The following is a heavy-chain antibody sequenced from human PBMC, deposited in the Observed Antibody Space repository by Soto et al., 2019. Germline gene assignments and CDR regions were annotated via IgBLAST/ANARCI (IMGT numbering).Heavy chain of an antibody. V-gene: IGHV3-15*01. CDR1: GFTFSNVW. CDR3: TSNDAFDV. J-gene: IGHJ3*01. Sequence: EVQLVESGGGLVKPGGSLRLSCVVSGFTFSNVWVSWVRQAPGKGLEWVGRIKNKIDGETTDYAAAVKGRFIIPRDDSKTTVYLQMNSLNSEDTAVYYCTSNDAFDVWGQGTMVTVSP. CDR2: IKNKIDGETT.